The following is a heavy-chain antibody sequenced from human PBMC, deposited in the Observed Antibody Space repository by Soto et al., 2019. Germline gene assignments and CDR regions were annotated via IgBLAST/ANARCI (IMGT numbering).Heavy chain of an antibody. D-gene: IGHD1-26*01. V-gene: IGHV4-34*01. Sequence: SETLSLTCAVYGGSFSGYYWSWIRQPPGKGLEWIGEINHSGSTNYNPSLKSRVTISVDTSKNQFSLKLSSVTAADTAFYYCAGGVSAGVDYWGQATLVTVSS. CDR3: AGGVSAGVDY. J-gene: IGHJ4*02. CDR2: INHSGST. CDR1: GGSFSGYY.